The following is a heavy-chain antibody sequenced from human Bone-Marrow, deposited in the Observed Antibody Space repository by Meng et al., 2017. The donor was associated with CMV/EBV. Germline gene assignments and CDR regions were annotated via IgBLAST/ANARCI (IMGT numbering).Heavy chain of an antibody. CDR1: GFVFSNSN. CDR3: ATMVSSERYSQWYFHH. J-gene: IGHJ1*01. V-gene: IGHV3-48*04. Sequence: GESLKISCAASGFVFSNSNMNWVRQAPGKGLEWVSYINSDGATIYLADSVKGRFTISRDNTKNSLFLQMNSLRAEDTAVYYCATMVSSERYSQWYFHHWGQGTLVTVSS. CDR2: INSDGATI. D-gene: IGHD3-10*01.